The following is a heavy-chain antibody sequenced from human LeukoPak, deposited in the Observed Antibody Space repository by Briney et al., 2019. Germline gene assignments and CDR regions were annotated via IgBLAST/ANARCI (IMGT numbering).Heavy chain of an antibody. Sequence: GGSLRLSCAASGFTFSSYAMSWVRQAPGKGLAWVSTISGGSGSTYCADSVKGRFTISRDNSKNTLYLQMSSLRAEDTAIYYCERGWIQAWFHFDYWGQGILVTVSS. CDR3: ERGWIQAWFHFDY. J-gene: IGHJ4*02. CDR1: GFTFSSYA. D-gene: IGHD5-18*01. CDR2: ISGGSGST. V-gene: IGHV3-23*01.